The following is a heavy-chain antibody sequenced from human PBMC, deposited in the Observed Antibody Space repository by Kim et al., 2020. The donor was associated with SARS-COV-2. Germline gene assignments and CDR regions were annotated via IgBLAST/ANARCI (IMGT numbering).Heavy chain of an antibody. D-gene: IGHD2-21*02. J-gene: IGHJ4*02. CDR3: AREGIVVVTAPFDY. V-gene: IGHV3-33*01. CDR1: GFTFSSYG. CDR2: IWYDGSNK. Sequence: GGSLRLSCAASGFTFSSYGMHWVRQAPGKGLEWVAVIWYDGSNKYYADSVKGRFTISRDNSKNTLYLQMNSLRAEDTAVYYCAREGIVVVTAPFDYWGQGTLVTVSS.